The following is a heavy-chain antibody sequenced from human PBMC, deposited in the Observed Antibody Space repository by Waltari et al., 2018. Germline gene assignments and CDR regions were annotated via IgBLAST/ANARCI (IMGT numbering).Heavy chain of an antibody. Sequence: KESGPTLVKPTQTLTLTCTFSGFSLSTSGVGVGWIRQPPGTGLEWIGYIYHNGATNYNPSLKSRVTISIDTSKNQLSLKLNSVTAADTATYYCASGGGGIAVAGTGGWFDPWGQGALVTVSS. CDR3: ASGGGGIAVAGTGGWFDP. J-gene: IGHJ5*02. D-gene: IGHD6-19*01. V-gene: IGHV4-61*08. CDR1: GFSLSTSGVG. CDR2: IYHNGAT.